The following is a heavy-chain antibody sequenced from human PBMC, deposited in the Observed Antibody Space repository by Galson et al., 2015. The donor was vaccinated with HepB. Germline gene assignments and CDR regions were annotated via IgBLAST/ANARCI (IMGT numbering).Heavy chain of an antibody. CDR1: GYTFTSYY. J-gene: IGHJ4*02. Sequence: SVKVSCKASGYTFTSYYMHWVRQAPGQGLEWMGWINPNSGGTNYAQKFQGRVTMTRDTSISTAYMELSRLRSDDTAVYYCARDPGLSYYFDYWGQGTLVTVSS. D-gene: IGHD3-16*01. CDR2: INPNSGGT. CDR3: ARDPGLSYYFDY. V-gene: IGHV1-2*02.